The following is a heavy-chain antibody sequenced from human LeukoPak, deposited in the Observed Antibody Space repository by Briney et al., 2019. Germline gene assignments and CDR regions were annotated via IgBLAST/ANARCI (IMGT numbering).Heavy chain of an antibody. CDR2: IYYSGRT. D-gene: IGHD3-9*01. CDR1: GGSISSTSYY. J-gene: IGHJ4*02. Sequence: SETLSLTCTVSGGSISSTSYYWGWIRQPPGKGLEWIGSIYYSGRTYYNPSLKSRVTISVDTSKNQFSLKLSSVTAADTAVYYCARARFDWSPWAFDYWGQGTLVTVSS. CDR3: ARARFDWSPWAFDY. V-gene: IGHV4-39*07.